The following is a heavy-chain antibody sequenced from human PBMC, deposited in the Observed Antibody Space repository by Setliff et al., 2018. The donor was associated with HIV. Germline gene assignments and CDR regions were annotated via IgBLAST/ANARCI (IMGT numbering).Heavy chain of an antibody. CDR3: ARDSDYYDSSGRHIRLFYY. CDR1: GGSISSYN. CDR2: IYYSGSI. V-gene: IGHV4-59*01. J-gene: IGHJ4*02. D-gene: IGHD3-22*01. Sequence: SETLSLTCAVSGGSISSYNWSWIRQPPGKGLEWIGYIYYSGSINYNPSLKSRVTISVDTSKNQFSLKLGSVTATDTAVYYCARDSDYYDSSGRHIRLFYYWGQGTLVTVSS.